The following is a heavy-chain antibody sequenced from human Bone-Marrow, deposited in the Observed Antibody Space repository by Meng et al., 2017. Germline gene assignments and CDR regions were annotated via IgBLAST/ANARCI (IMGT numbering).Heavy chain of an antibody. V-gene: IGHV3-15*01. J-gene: IGHJ4*02. CDR2: IKRNSDGGTI. CDR1: GLSFTDAW. Sequence: EVQLVGAGGGLGHPGASLRLSWLAYGLSFTDAWMSWVRQAPGKGMEWVGRIKRNSDGGTIDYAAPVKGRFTISRDDSKNTLYLQMDSLITEDTAVYFCATGAAAADHWGQGTLVTVSS. D-gene: IGHD6-13*01. CDR3: ATGAAAADH.